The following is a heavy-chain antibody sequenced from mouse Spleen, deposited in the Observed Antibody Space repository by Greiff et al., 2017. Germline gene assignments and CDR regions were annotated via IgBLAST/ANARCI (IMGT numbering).Heavy chain of an antibody. Sequence: EVQLVESGGGLVKPGGSLKLSCAASGFTFSDYGMHWVRQAPEKGLEWVAYISSGSSTIYYADTVKGRFTISRDNAKNTLFLQMTSLRSEDTAMYYCARTPYYYGSRTYAMDYWGQGTSVTVSS. J-gene: IGHJ4*01. CDR1: GFTFSDYG. D-gene: IGHD1-1*01. CDR3: ARTPYYYGSRTYAMDY. V-gene: IGHV5-17*01. CDR2: ISSGSSTI.